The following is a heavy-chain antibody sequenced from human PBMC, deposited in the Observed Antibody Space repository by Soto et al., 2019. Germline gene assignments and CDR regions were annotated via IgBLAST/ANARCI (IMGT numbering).Heavy chain of an antibody. V-gene: IGHV1-18*01. CDR2: ISAYNGNT. J-gene: IGHJ4*02. Sequence: ASVKVSCKASGYTFTIYGISWVRQAPGQGLEWMGWISAYNGNTNYAQKLQGRVTMTTDTSTSTAYMELRSLRSDDTAVYYCAWVAELTPKHYDILTGWIDYWGQGTLVTVSS. CDR3: AWVAELTPKHYDILTGWIDY. CDR1: GYTFTIYG. D-gene: IGHD3-9*01.